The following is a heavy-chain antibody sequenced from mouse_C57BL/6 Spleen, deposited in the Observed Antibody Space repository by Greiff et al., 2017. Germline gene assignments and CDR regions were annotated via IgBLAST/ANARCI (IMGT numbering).Heavy chain of an antibody. CDR3: ARRGMITRYFDV. J-gene: IGHJ1*03. CDR1: GYTFTGYW. V-gene: IGHV1-9*01. D-gene: IGHD2-4*01. Sequence: QVQLQQSGAELMKPGASVKLSCKATGYTFTGYWIEWVKQRPGHGLEWIGEILPGSGSTNYNEKFNGMATLPADTSSNTASMQHSSLTTEDSAIYDCARRGMITRYFDVWGTGTTVTVAS. CDR2: ILPGSGST.